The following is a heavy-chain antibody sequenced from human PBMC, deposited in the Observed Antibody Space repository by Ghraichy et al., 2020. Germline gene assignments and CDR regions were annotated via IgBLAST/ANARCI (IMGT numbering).Heavy chain of an antibody. V-gene: IGHV3-15*01. CDR3: TTDWLEGGSYYALDAFDI. J-gene: IGHJ3*02. D-gene: IGHD1-26*01. CDR1: GFTFSNAW. CDR2: IKSKTDGGTT. Sequence: GGSLRLSCAASGFTFSNAWMSWVRQAPGKGLEWVGRIKSKTDGGTTDYAAPVKGRFTISRDDSKNTLYLQMNSLKTEDTAVYYCTTDWLEGGSYYALDAFDIWGQGTMVTVSS.